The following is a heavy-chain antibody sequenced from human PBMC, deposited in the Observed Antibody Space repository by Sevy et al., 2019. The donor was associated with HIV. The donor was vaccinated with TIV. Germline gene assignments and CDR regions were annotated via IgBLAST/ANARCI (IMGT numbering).Heavy chain of an antibody. Sequence: GGSLRLSCAASGFTFSGSAMHWVRQASGKGLEWVGRTRSKANSYATAYAASVKGRFTISRDDSKNTAYLQMNSLKTEDTAVYYCTRLGYYDSSGYYNYWGQGTLVTVSS. CDR1: GFTFSGSA. V-gene: IGHV3-73*01. J-gene: IGHJ4*02. D-gene: IGHD3-22*01. CDR3: TRLGYYDSSGYYNY. CDR2: TRSKANSYAT.